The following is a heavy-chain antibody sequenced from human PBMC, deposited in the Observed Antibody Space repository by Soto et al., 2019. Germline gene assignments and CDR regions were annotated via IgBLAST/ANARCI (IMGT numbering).Heavy chain of an antibody. D-gene: IGHD2-21*01. J-gene: IGHJ5*02. CDR2: IYYSGNT. V-gene: IGHV4-39*07. CDR3: AKIPSP. CDR1: GGSISSSAYF. Sequence: HSETLSLTCTVSGGSISSSAYFWGWIRQPPGKGLEWIGSIYYSGNTYYSPSLKSRVTISVDRSKNQFSLKLSSVTAADTAVYYCAKIPSPWGQGTLVTVSS.